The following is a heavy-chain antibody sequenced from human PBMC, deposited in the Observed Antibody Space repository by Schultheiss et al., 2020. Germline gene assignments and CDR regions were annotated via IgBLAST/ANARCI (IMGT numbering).Heavy chain of an antibody. D-gene: IGHD3-22*01. Sequence: SQTLSLTCTVSGGSISSYYWGWIRQPPGKGLEWIGEINHSGRTNCNPSLKSRVTISVDTSKNQFSLKLSSVTAADTAVYYCARGHYYDSSAYYPFDYWGQGTLVTVSS. CDR1: GGSISSYY. V-gene: IGHV4-34*01. CDR3: ARGHYYDSSAYYPFDY. CDR2: INHSGRT. J-gene: IGHJ4*02.